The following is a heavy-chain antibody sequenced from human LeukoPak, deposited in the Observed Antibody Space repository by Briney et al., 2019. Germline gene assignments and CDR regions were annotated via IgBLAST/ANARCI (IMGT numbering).Heavy chain of an antibody. V-gene: IGHV3-74*01. CDR1: GFTFSSFW. J-gene: IGHJ4*02. CDR2: INSDGSTT. CDR3: VGSFLGDTEG. D-gene: IGHD1-26*01. Sequence: PGGSLRLSCAASGFTFSSFWMHWVRQAPGKGLVWVSRINSDGSTTSYADSVKGRFTISRDNAKNTLYLQMNSLRAEDTAVYYCVGSFLGDTEGWGQGTLVTVSS.